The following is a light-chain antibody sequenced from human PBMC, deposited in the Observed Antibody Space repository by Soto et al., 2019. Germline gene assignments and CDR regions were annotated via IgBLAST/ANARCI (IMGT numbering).Light chain of an antibody. Sequence: DIVLTQSPVTVSLSPGERATLSCRASQSVDKYLAWYQQNPGQAPRLLIYDASNRAADIPARFSGSGSGTDFTLTISSLEPEDFAVYYCQQRSNWPPTWTFGQGTKVDIK. CDR1: QSVDKY. V-gene: IGKV3-11*01. CDR3: QQRSNWPPTWT. CDR2: DAS. J-gene: IGKJ1*01.